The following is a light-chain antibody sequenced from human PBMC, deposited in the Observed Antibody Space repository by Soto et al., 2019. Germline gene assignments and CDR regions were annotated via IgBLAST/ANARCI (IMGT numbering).Light chain of an antibody. CDR2: TSN. CDR1: SSNIGTNS. CDR3: FSFTTTSTHV. Sequence: QSVLTHPPSASGTPGQRVTISCSGSSSNIGTNSVSWYLQLPGSAPKLLTYTSNQRPSGVPDRFSGSKSGNTAYLTISGLQVEDEAEYFCFSFTTTSTHVFGTGTKVTGL. V-gene: IGLV1-44*01. J-gene: IGLJ1*01.